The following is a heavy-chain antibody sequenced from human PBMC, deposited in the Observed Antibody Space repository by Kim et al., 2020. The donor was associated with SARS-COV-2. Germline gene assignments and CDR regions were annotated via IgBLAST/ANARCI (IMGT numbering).Heavy chain of an antibody. CDR3: ARRVVVTPRYYYYGMDV. J-gene: IGHJ6*02. V-gene: IGHV1-69*13. D-gene: IGHD3-22*01. Sequence: SVKVSCKASGGTFSSYAISWVRQAPGQGLEWMGGIIPIFGTANYAQKFQGRVTITADESTSTAYMELISLRSEDTAVYYCARRVVVTPRYYYYGMDVWGQGTTVTVSS. CDR2: IIPIFGTA. CDR1: GGTFSSYA.